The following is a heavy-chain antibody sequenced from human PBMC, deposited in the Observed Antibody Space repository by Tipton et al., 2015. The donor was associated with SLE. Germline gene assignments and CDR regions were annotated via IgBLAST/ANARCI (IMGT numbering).Heavy chain of an antibody. CDR2: IYTSGSA. CDR3: ARGTNYDSSGYYSY. D-gene: IGHD3-22*01. CDR1: GGSVGTYY. Sequence: TLSLTCTVSGGSVGTYYWSWLRQPAGKGLGWIGRIYTSGSANVNPSFQSRVTISVDTSKNQFSLKLSSVTAADTALYYCARGTNYDSSGYYSYWGQGTLVTVSS. J-gene: IGHJ4*02. V-gene: IGHV4-4*07.